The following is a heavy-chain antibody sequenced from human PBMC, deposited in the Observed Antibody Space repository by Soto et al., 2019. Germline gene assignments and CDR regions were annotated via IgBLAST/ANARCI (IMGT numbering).Heavy chain of an antibody. D-gene: IGHD2-15*01. V-gene: IGHV3-7*01. CDR3: ARGWSGYDFDY. CDR2: IKQDGSEK. CDR1: GFTCSSYW. Sequence: EVQLVESGGGLVQPGGSLRLSCAASGFTCSSYWMSWVRQAPGTGLEWVANIKQDGSEKYYVDSVKGRFTISRDNAKNSLYLQMNSLSAEDTAVYYCARGWSGYDFDYWGQGTLVTVSS. J-gene: IGHJ4*02.